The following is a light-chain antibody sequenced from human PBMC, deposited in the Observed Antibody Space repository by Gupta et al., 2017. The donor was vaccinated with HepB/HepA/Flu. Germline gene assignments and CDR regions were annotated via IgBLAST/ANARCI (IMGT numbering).Light chain of an antibody. CDR1: NIGSQS. CDR3: QVWDTSEHRGV. J-gene: IGLJ3*02. V-gene: IGLV3-21*01. Sequence: SYVLTQPSSVSVAPGKTATLTCGGHNIGSQSVHWLQQKLGQAPLLIIYYDSDRPYGIPERFSASNSGNTATLTISRVEAGDEADYYCQVWDTSEHRGVFGGGTKLTVL. CDR2: YDS.